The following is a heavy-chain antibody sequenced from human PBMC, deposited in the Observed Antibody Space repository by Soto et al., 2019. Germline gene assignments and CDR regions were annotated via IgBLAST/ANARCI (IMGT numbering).Heavy chain of an antibody. CDR1: GYSFTSYW. CDR3: ARLSGGHANWGSSWAFDI. V-gene: IGHV5-51*01. D-gene: IGHD7-27*01. J-gene: IGHJ3*02. Sequence: GESLKISCKGSGYSFTSYWIGWVRQMPGKGLEWMGILYPGDSDTRYSPSFQGRVTISADNSISTAYLQWSSLKASDTAMYYCARLSGGHANWGSSWAFDIWGQGTMVTVSS. CDR2: LYPGDSDT.